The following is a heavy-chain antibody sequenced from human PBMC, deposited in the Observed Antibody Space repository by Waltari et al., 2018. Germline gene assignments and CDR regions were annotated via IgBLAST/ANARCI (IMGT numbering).Heavy chain of an antibody. D-gene: IGHD6-6*01. J-gene: IGHJ4*02. V-gene: IGHV3-7*01. CDR3: ARGSSAFDY. CDR1: GFTFSGYW. CDR2: IKQDGSEK. Sequence: EVQLVESGGGLVQPGGSLRLSCAASGFTFSGYWMSWVRQAPGKGLEWVANIKQDGSEKYYVDSVKGRFTISRDNAKNSLYLQMNSLRAEDTAVYYCARGSSAFDYWGQGTLVTVSS.